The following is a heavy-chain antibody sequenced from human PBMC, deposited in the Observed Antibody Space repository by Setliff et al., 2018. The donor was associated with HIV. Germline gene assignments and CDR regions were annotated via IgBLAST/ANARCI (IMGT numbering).Heavy chain of an antibody. D-gene: IGHD2-21*02. CDR3: ATGEDGGVVTATRVGYYYMDV. Sequence: SETLSLTCAVSGDSITSRNYHWDWVRQPPGKGLEWIGSLFYTGSTSCNPSLKSRVTISGDTSKNQFSLRLTSVTAADTAMYYCATGEDGGVVTATRVGYYYMDVWGKGTTVTVSS. J-gene: IGHJ6*03. CDR1: GDSITSRNYH. CDR2: LFYTGST. V-gene: IGHV4-39*07.